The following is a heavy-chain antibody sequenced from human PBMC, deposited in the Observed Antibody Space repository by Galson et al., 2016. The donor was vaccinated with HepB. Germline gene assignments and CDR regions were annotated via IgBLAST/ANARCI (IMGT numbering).Heavy chain of an antibody. D-gene: IGHD1-26*01. V-gene: IGHV3-23*01. CDR1: GFTFSNYG. CDR3: VQGSTAPAV. CDR2: ISRSGDST. J-gene: IGHJ6*04. Sequence: SLRLSCAASGFTFSNYGMTWVRQAPGKGLEVVSSISRSGDSTDYADSVKGRFTISRDNSKNTLSLQMNSLRVEDTAVYYCVQGSTAPAVWGKGTTVIVSS.